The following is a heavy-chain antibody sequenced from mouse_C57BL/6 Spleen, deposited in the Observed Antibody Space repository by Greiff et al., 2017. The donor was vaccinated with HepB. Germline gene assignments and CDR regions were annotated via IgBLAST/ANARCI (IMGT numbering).Heavy chain of an antibody. CDR3: ARFYYDYEGGFDY. CDR2: IDPSDSYT. D-gene: IGHD2-4*01. CDR1: GYTFTSYW. Sequence: QVQLQQSGAELVMPGASVKLSCKASGYTFTSYWMHWVKQRPGQGLEWIGEIDPSDSYTNYNQKFKGKSTLTVDKSSSTAYMQLSSLTSEDSAVYYCARFYYDYEGGFDYWGQGTTLTVSS. J-gene: IGHJ2*01. V-gene: IGHV1-69*01.